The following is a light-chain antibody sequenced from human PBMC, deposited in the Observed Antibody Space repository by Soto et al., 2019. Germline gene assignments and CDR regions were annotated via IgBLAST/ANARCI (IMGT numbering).Light chain of an antibody. CDR3: QQRSTWPLT. CDR1: QSVSSY. J-gene: IGKJ4*01. CDR2: DAS. Sequence: EIVLTQSPATPSLSPGERATVSRTASQSVSSYLAWFQQKPGQAPRLLIYDASIRATGVPARFSGRGSVTDFTLIISSLDPEDFAAYYCQQRSTWPLTVGGGTKVEIK. V-gene: IGKV3-11*01.